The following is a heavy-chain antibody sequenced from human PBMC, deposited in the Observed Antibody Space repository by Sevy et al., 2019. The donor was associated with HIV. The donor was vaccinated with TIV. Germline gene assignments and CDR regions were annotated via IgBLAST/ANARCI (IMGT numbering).Heavy chain of an antibody. Sequence: LSLTCAASGFTFSSYNMNWVRQAPGKGLEWVSSISSSSNYIYYADSMKGRFTISRDNAKNSLNLQMNSLRAEDTAVYYCARVVAYCSGGSCFPGYYYGMDVWGQGTTVTVSS. CDR2: ISSSSNYI. CDR1: GFTFSSYN. D-gene: IGHD2-15*01. CDR3: ARVVAYCSGGSCFPGYYYGMDV. J-gene: IGHJ6*02. V-gene: IGHV3-21*01.